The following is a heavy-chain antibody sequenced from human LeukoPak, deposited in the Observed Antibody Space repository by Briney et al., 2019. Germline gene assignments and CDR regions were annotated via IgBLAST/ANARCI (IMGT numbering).Heavy chain of an antibody. J-gene: IGHJ4*02. D-gene: IGHD6-19*01. Sequence: SETLSLTCTVSGGSISSYYWSWIRLPPGKGLEWIGYLSKSGNTNYSPSLKSRVTISVDTSKNQFSLKLSSVTAADTAVYYCARDSSGWTFVYCGQGALVTVSS. CDR1: GGSISSYY. CDR2: LSKSGNT. CDR3: ARDSSGWTFVY. V-gene: IGHV4-59*01.